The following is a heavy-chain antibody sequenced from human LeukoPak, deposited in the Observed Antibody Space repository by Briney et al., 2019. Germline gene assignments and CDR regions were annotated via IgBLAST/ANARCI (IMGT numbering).Heavy chain of an antibody. CDR2: IRYDGSNK. V-gene: IGHV3-30*02. Sequence: GSLRLSCVASGFTFSSYGMHWVRQAPGKGLEWVAFIRYDGSNKYYADSVKGRFTISRDNSKNTLYLQMNSLRAEDTALYYCAKDMAAYYYASGNIDYWGQGTLVTVSS. CDR1: GFTFSSYG. D-gene: IGHD3-10*01. J-gene: IGHJ4*02. CDR3: AKDMAAYYYASGNIDY.